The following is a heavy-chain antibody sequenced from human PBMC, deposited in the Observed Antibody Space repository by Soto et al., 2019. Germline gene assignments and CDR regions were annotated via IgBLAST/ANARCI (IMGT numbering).Heavy chain of an antibody. D-gene: IGHD6-19*01. CDR1: GFTFRSYG. J-gene: IGHJ4*02. Sequence: QVQLVESGGGVVQPGRSLRLSCAASGFTFRSYGMHWVRQAPGKGLEWVAVISYDGSNKFYADSVKGRFTISRGNSKNTLYLQVNSLRAEDTAMYYCAKDYGSGWTMGDFWGQGTLVTVSS. V-gene: IGHV3-30*18. CDR3: AKDYGSGWTMGDF. CDR2: ISYDGSNK.